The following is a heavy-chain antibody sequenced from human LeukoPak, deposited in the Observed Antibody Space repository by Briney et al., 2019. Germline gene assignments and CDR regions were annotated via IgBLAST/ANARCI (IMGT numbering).Heavy chain of an antibody. D-gene: IGHD3-10*01. CDR3: ARDEGFGINN. V-gene: IGHV4-34*01. J-gene: IGHJ4*02. Sequence: SETLSLTCAVYGGSFSGYYWSWIRQPPGKGLEWIGEINHSGSTNYNPSLKSRVAISVDTSKNQFSLKLSSVTAADTAVYYCARDEGFGINNWGQGTLVTVSS. CDR1: GGSFSGYY. CDR2: INHSGST.